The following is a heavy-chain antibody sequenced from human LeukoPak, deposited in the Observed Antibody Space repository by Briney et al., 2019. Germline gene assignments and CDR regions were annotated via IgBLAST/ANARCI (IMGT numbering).Heavy chain of an antibody. J-gene: IGHJ4*02. V-gene: IGHV4-59*02. D-gene: IGHD7-27*01. CDR3: ASRKLGNDY. CDR2: IYHIGST. CDR1: GGSVSDYY. Sequence: SETLSLTCTISGGSVSDYYWSWIRQSPGKGLEWIGYIYHIGSTSYSPSLKSRVTISADTSQNQFSLKLSSVTAADTAVYYCASRKLGNDYWGQGTLVTVSS.